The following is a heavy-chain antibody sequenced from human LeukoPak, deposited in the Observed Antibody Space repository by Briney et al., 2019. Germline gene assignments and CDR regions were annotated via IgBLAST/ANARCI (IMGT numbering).Heavy chain of an antibody. CDR3: GRHSAGKNRFDS. Sequence: SETLALTCTVSGGSISSSTHYWDWIRQPPGKGLEWIGNIYYSGTTYYNPSLRSRVAMSVDTSKNQFSLKLSSVTAADTAVYYCGRHSAGKNRFDSWGQGTQVTVSS. V-gene: IGHV4-39*01. CDR2: IYYSGTT. J-gene: IGHJ5*01. CDR1: GGSISSSTHY. D-gene: IGHD2/OR15-2a*01.